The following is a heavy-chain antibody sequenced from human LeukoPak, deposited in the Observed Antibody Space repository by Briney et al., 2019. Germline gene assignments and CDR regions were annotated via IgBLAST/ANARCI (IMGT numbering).Heavy chain of an antibody. CDR1: GYTFTSHY. D-gene: IGHD6-6*01. Sequence: GASVEVSCKASGYTFTSHYMHWVRQAPGQGLEWMGIINPSGGSTSYAQKFQGRVTMTRDTSTSTVYMELSSLRSEDTAVYYCARERIAARSQIDYWGQGTLVTVSS. V-gene: IGHV1-46*01. CDR2: INPSGGST. CDR3: ARERIAARSQIDY. J-gene: IGHJ4*02.